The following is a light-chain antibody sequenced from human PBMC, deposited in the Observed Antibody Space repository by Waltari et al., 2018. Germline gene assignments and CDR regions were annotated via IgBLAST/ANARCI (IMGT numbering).Light chain of an antibody. CDR1: QSISSY. Sequence: DIQMTQSPSSLSASVGDRVTITCRASQSISSYLNWYQHKPGKAPKLLIYAASSLQSGVPSRFSGSGSGTDFTRTISSLQPEDFATYYCQQSYSTPITFGQGTRLEIK. CDR2: AAS. J-gene: IGKJ5*01. V-gene: IGKV1-39*01. CDR3: QQSYSTPIT.